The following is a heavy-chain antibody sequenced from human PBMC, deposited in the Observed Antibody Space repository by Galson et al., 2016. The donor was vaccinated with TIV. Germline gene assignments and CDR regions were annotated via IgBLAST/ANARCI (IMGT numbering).Heavy chain of an antibody. V-gene: IGHV2-70*11. D-gene: IGHD3-22*01. J-gene: IGHJ4*02. CDR2: IDWDDDK. CDR1: GFSLNTDGMC. Sequence: PALVKPTQTLTLTCTFSGFSLNTDGMCVNWIRQPPGKALEWLARIDWDDDKSYTSSLKTRLTISKDTSKNQVVLTMTKMDPVDTTTYYCARISGYYDSSGHYIPRSFDYWGQGTLVTVSS. CDR3: ARISGYYDSSGHYIPRSFDY.